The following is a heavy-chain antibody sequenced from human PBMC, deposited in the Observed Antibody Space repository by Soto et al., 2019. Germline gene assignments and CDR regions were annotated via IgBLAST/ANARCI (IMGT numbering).Heavy chain of an antibody. J-gene: IGHJ5*02. V-gene: IGHV4-59*01. CDR2: IYYSGST. Sequence: SETLSLTCTVSGGSISSYYWSWIRQPPGKGLEWIGYIYYSGSTNYNPSLKSRVTISVDTSKNQFSLKLSSVTAADTAVYYCARGRMSPNWFDPWGQGTLVTVSS. CDR3: ARGRMSPNWFDP. CDR1: GGSISSYY.